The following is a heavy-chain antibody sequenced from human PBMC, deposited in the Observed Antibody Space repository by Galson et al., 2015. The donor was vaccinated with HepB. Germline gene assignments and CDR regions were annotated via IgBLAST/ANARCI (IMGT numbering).Heavy chain of an antibody. J-gene: IGHJ6*04. V-gene: IGHV4-34*01. CDR1: GGSLTDYF. CDR2: ISQRGHT. D-gene: IGHD2-2*01. Sequence: ETLSLTCEVNGGSLTDYFWSWIRQPPGQGLEWIGEISQRGHTNYNLSLKSRVTISVDSSKNQVSLNLTSVTAADTAIYYCARGFSKMDVWGKGTTVAVSS. CDR3: ARGFSKMDV.